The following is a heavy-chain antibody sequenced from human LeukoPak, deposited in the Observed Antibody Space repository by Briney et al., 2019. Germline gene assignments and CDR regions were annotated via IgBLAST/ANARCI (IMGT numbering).Heavy chain of an antibody. CDR3: ARGYGSGSDAFDI. V-gene: IGHV3-23*01. CDR1: GFTFSSYA. Sequence: GGSLRLSCAASGFTFSSYAMSWVRQAPGKGLEWVSAISGSGGSTYYADSVKGRFTISRDNSKNTLYLQMNSLRAEDTAVYYCARGYGSGSDAFDIWGQGTMVTVSS. J-gene: IGHJ3*02. CDR2: ISGSGGST. D-gene: IGHD3-10*01.